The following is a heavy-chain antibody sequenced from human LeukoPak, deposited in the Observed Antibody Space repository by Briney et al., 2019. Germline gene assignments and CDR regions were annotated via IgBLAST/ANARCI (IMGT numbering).Heavy chain of an antibody. Sequence: GGSLRLSCAASGFTFSSYAMHWVRQAPGKGLEWVAVISYDGSNKYYADSVKGRFTISRDNSKNTLYLQMNSLRAEDTAVYYCARCSTIFGVVIIPFLGYWGQGTLVTVSS. D-gene: IGHD3-3*01. CDR1: GFTFSSYA. J-gene: IGHJ4*02. CDR3: ARCSTIFGVVIIPFLGY. CDR2: ISYDGSNK. V-gene: IGHV3-30-3*01.